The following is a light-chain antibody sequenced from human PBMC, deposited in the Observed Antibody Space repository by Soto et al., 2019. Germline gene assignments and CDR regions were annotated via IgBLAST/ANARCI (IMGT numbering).Light chain of an antibody. CDR1: SSDVGKYDY. CDR2: EVS. Sequence: QSALTQPPSASGSPGQSVTISCTGTSSDVGKYDYVSWFQHHPGKAPKLIIYEVSKRPSGVPDRFSGSKSGSTASLTVSGLQAEDEADYHCTSYTRDTALVFGTGTKVTVL. V-gene: IGLV2-8*01. J-gene: IGLJ1*01. CDR3: TSYTRDTALV.